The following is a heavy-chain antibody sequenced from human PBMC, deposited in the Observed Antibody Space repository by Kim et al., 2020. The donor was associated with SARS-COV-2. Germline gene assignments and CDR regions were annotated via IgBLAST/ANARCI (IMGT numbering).Heavy chain of an antibody. J-gene: IGHJ5*02. CDR2: IYYSGST. CDR3: ARDRASIAAAFNWFDP. Sequence: SETLSLTCTVSGGSVSSGSYYWSWIRQPPGKGLEWIGYIYYSGSTNYNPSLKSRVTISVDTSKNQFSLKLSSVTAADTAVYYCARDRASIAAAFNWFDPWGQGTLVTVSS. CDR1: GGSVSSGSYY. D-gene: IGHD6-13*01. V-gene: IGHV4-61*01.